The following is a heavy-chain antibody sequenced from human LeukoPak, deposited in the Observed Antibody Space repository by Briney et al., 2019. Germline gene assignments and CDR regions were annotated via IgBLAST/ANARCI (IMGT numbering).Heavy chain of an antibody. CDR2: IWYDGSNK. V-gene: IGHV3-33*01. CDR1: GFTFSSYG. Sequence: GGSLRLSCAASGFTFSSYGMHRVRQAPGKGLEWVAVIWYDGSNKYYADSVKGRFTISRDNSKNTLYLQMNSLRAEDTAVYYCARDARTNTAMVFNWFDPWGQGTLVTVSS. CDR3: ARDARTNTAMVFNWFDP. D-gene: IGHD5-18*01. J-gene: IGHJ5*02.